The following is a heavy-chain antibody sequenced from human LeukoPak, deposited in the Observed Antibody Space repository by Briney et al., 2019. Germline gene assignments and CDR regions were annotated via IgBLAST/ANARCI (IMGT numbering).Heavy chain of an antibody. V-gene: IGHV4-59*01. CDR2: IYYSGST. CDR1: GGSISSYY. J-gene: IGHJ4*02. D-gene: IGHD3-22*01. Sequence: SQTLSLTCTVSGGSISSYYWSWIRQPPGKGLEWIGYIYYSGSTNYNPSLKSRVTISVDTSKNQFSLKLSSVTAADTAVYYCARVTYYYDSSGCSTTYYFDYWGQGTLVTVSS. CDR3: ARVTYYYDSSGCSTTYYFDY.